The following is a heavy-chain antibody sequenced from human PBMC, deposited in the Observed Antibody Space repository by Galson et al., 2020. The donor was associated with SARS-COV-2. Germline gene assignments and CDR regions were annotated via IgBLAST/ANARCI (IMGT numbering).Heavy chain of an antibody. V-gene: IGHV3-30*18. CDR1: GFTFSSYG. Sequence: TGGSLRLSCAASGFTFSSYGMHWVRQAPGKGLEWVAVISYDGSNKYYADSVKGRFTISRDNSKNTLYLQMNSLRAEDTAVYYCAKDEGGYFDGLLSYGMDVWGQGTTVTVSS. D-gene: IGHD3-9*01. CDR2: ISYDGSNK. J-gene: IGHJ6*02. CDR3: AKDEGGYFDGLLSYGMDV.